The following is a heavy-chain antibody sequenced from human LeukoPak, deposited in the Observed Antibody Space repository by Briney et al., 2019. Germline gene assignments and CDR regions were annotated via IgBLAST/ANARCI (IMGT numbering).Heavy chain of an antibody. J-gene: IGHJ4*02. D-gene: IGHD3-10*01. Sequence: GGSLRLSCAASGFSFSTYAMTWVRQAPGKGLEWVSAISGSGGSTYYADSVKGRFTISRDNSKNTLYLQMNSLRAEDTAVYYCAKFRSYIDYFDYWGQGTLVTVSS. CDR1: GFSFSTYA. V-gene: IGHV3-23*01. CDR2: ISGSGGST. CDR3: AKFRSYIDYFDY.